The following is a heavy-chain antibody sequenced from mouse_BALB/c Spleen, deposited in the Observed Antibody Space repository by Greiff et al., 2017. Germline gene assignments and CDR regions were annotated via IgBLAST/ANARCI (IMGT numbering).Heavy chain of an antibody. Sequence: EVKLEESGPSLVKPSQTLSLTCSVTGDSITSGYWNWIRKFPGNKLEYMGYISYSGSTYYNPSLKSRISITRDTSKNQYYLQLNSVTTEDTATYYCARGVYYGSSYVGFAYWGQGTLVTVSA. J-gene: IGHJ3*01. D-gene: IGHD1-1*01. CDR3: ARGVYYGSSYVGFAY. CDR1: GDSITSGY. CDR2: ISYSGST. V-gene: IGHV3-8*02.